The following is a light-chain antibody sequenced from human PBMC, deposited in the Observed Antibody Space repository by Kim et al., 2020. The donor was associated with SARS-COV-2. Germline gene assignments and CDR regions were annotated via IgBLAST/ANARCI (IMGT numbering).Light chain of an antibody. CDR1: QSVTSSY. V-gene: IGKV3-20*01. CDR2: GAS. J-gene: IGKJ5*01. CDR3: QQYGGSPST. Sequence: EIVLTQSPGTLSLSPGDRATLSCRASQSVTSSYLAWYQEKPGQAPRLLIYGASRRATGIPDRFSGSGSGTDFSLTITRLEPEDFSVYYCQQYGGSPSTFGQGTRLEIK.